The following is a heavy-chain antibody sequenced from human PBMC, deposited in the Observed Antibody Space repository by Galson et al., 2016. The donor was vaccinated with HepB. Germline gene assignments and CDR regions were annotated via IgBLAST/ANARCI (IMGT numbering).Heavy chain of an antibody. CDR1: RGSFSGYY. J-gene: IGHJ5*02. D-gene: IGHD6-19*01. V-gene: IGHV4-34*01. Sequence: ETLSLTCAVYRGSFSGYYWSWIRRPPGKGLEWIGEINLSGSTNYNPSLKSRVTISIDTSKNQFSLNLNSVTAADTAVYYCARGYLKVDLTLAGSDWFDPWGQGTLVTVSS. CDR2: INLSGST. CDR3: ARGYLKVDLTLAGSDWFDP.